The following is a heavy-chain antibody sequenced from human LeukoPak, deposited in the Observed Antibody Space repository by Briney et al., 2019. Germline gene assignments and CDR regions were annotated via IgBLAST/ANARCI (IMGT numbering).Heavy chain of an antibody. CDR3: AREYSSSSGRAFDI. V-gene: IGHV3-48*01. J-gene: IGHJ3*02. D-gene: IGHD6-6*01. CDR2: ISSSSAAI. Sequence: GGSLRLSCAASGFTFSSYSMNWVRQAPGKGLEWVSYISSSSAAIYYADSVKGRFSISRDNAKSSLYLQMNSLRAEDTALYYCAREYSSSSGRAFDIWGQGTMVTVSS. CDR1: GFTFSSYS.